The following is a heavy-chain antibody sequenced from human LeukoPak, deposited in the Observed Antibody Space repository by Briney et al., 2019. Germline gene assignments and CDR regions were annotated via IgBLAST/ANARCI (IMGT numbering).Heavy chain of an antibody. CDR3: ARDLLNYYDSSGYPDY. J-gene: IGHJ4*02. Sequence: GGSLRLSCAASGFPFSNYWMHWVRQAPGKRLVWVSRVNSDGSTTNYADSVKGRFTISRDNAKNTLYLQMNSLRAEDTAVYYCARDLLNYYDSSGYPDYWGQGTLVTVSS. CDR1: GFPFSNYW. CDR2: VNSDGSTT. V-gene: IGHV3-74*01. D-gene: IGHD3-22*01.